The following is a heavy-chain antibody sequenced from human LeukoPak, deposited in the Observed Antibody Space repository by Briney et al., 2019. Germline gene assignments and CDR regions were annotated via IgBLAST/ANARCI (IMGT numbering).Heavy chain of an antibody. D-gene: IGHD4-17*01. J-gene: IGHJ4*02. CDR1: GFTFSIYN. Sequence: GGSLRLSCAASGFTFSIYNVNWVRQAPGKGLEWVSSISSSSYIYYADSVKGRFTISRDNAKNSLYLQMNSLRAEDTAVYYCARLTTTVTTPFDYWGQGTLVTVSS. CDR3: ARLTTTVTTPFDY. CDR2: ISSSSYI. V-gene: IGHV3-21*01.